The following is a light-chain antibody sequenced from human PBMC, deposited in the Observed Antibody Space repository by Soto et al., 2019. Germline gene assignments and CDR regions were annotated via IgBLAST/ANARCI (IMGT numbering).Light chain of an antibody. CDR3: HVWDSSSDHYV. CDR2: DDS. V-gene: IGLV3-21*02. Sequence: SYELTQAPSVSVAPGQTARITCGGNNIGSKSVHWYQQKAGQAPALVVYDDSDRPSGIPERFSGSNSGNTASLTISRVEAGDEADYYCHVWDSSSDHYVFGSGTKLTVL. CDR1: NIGSKS. J-gene: IGLJ1*01.